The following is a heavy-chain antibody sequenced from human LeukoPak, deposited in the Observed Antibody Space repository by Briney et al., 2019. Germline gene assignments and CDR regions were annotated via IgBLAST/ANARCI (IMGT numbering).Heavy chain of an antibody. CDR1: GFTSRNYN. D-gene: IGHD6-25*01. CDR3: AKDAAGGYYYYYGMDV. Sequence: PGGSLRLSCADSGFTSRNYNMNWVRQAPGKGLEWVSYISSTSSAIYYADSVKGRFTISRDNSKNSLYLQMNSLRTEDTALYYCAKDAAGGYYYYYGMDVWGQGTTVTVSS. J-gene: IGHJ6*02. CDR2: ISSTSSAI. V-gene: IGHV3-48*04.